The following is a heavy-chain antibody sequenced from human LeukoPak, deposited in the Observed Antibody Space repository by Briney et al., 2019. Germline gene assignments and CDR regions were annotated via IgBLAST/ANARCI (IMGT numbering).Heavy chain of an antibody. J-gene: IGHJ6*02. V-gene: IGHV4-30-4*01. CDR1: GGSISSGDYY. Sequence: SQTLSLTCTVSGGSISSGDYYWRWIRQPPGKGLEGIGYISYSGSTYYTPPPKSRVTISVDTSKNQFSLKLSSVTAADTAVYYCARDDYGSASSGGMHVWGQGTTVTVSS. CDR3: ARDDYGSASSGGMHV. CDR2: ISYSGST. D-gene: IGHD3-10*01.